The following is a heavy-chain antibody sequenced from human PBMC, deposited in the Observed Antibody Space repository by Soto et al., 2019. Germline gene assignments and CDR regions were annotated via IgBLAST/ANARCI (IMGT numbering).Heavy chain of an antibody. Sequence: GGSLRLSCEVSGITFSAYSVSWVRQAPGTGLECVSFISPTSSSMYYAESVKGRFTISRDNVKDSLYLQMDSLRAEDTAVYYCARVLNWFDPWGQGTLVTVSS. CDR3: ARVLNWFDP. CDR2: ISPTSSSM. CDR1: GITFSAYS. J-gene: IGHJ5*02. V-gene: IGHV3-48*01.